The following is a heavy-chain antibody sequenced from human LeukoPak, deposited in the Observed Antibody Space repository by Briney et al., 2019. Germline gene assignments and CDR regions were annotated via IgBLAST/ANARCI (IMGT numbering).Heavy chain of an antibody. V-gene: IGHV3-23*01. CDR3: AKAYGSGSLSYFDY. Sequence: PGGSLRLSCAASGFTFSSYAMSWVRQAPGKGLEWVSGISGSGGSTYYADSVKGRFTISRDSSKNTLYLQMNGLRAEDTALYYCAKAYGSGSLSYFDYWGQGTLVTVSS. D-gene: IGHD3-10*01. CDR2: ISGSGGST. CDR1: GFTFSSYA. J-gene: IGHJ4*02.